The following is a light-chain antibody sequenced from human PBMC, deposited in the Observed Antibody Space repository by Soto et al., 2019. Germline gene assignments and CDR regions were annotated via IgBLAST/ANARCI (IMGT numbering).Light chain of an antibody. CDR1: LDIRNE. CDR3: LQHKYYPWT. V-gene: IGKV1-17*01. J-gene: IGKJ1*01. CDR2: DAS. Sequence: IQVTQSPSSLSASVGDRVTITCRASLDIRNELDWYQQKPGKAPKRLIYDASTLQDWVPSRFSGDGSGTEFTLTISSLQSEDFETYFCLQHKYYPWTFGKGTKVEIX.